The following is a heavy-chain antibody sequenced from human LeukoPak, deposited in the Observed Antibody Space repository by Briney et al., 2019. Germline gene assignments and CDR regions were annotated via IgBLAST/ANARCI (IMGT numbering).Heavy chain of an antibody. V-gene: IGHV3-21*01. J-gene: IGHJ4*02. D-gene: IGHD6-13*01. CDR2: ISSSSSYI. CDR3: ARRIFIAAASDY. CDR1: GFTFSSYS. Sequence: PGGSLRLSCAASGFTFSSYSMNWVRQAPGKGLEWVSSISSSSSYIYYADSVKGRFTISRDNAKNSLYLQMNSLRAEDTAVYYCARRIFIAAASDYWGQGTLVTVSS.